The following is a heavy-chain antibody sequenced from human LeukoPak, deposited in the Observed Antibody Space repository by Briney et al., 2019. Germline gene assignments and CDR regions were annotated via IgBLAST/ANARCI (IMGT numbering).Heavy chain of an antibody. CDR1: GFTFTVYN. J-gene: IGHJ6*03. CDR2: INPNNGGT. D-gene: IGHD2-15*01. V-gene: IGHV1-2*02. Sequence: ASVKVSCKASGFTFTVYNIHWVRQAPGQGLEWMGWINPNNGGTNYAQKFQGRVTMTRDTSISTAYMELSRLRSDDTAVYYCARGLSGPYYYYYMDVWGKGTTVTVSS. CDR3: ARGLSGPYYYYYMDV.